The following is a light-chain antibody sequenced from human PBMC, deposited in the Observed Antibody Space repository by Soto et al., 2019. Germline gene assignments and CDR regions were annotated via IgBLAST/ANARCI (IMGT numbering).Light chain of an antibody. CDR1: QSVSSNY. Sequence: EIVLTQSPATLSLSPGERAALSCGASQSVSSNYLAWYQQKPGLAPRLLIYDASRRATGIPDRFSGSGSGADFILSIRRLEPEDFAVYYCQQYGSSPWTFVQGTKVEFK. V-gene: IGKV3D-20*01. CDR3: QQYGSSPWT. CDR2: DAS. J-gene: IGKJ1*01.